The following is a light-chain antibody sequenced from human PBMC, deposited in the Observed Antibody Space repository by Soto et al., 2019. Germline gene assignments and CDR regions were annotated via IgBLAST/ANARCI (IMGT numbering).Light chain of an antibody. CDR1: QSVSSN. CDR3: QHFNNWLPWT. J-gene: IGKJ1*01. Sequence: EIVMTQSPATLSVSPGERATLSCRASQSVSSNLAWYQQKPGQAPRLLIYAASTRATGIPARFSGSGSGTEFTLTISSLQSEDFAVYYCQHFNNWLPWTFGQGTKVEIK. V-gene: IGKV3-15*01. CDR2: AAS.